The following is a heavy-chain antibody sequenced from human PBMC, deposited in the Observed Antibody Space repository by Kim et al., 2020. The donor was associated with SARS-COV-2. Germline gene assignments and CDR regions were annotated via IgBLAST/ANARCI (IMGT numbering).Heavy chain of an antibody. Sequence: PSLESRVTISVDTSKNQFSLKLSSVTAADTAVYYWARGEGAAAGTWFDPWGQGTLVTVSS. CDR3: ARGEGAAAGTWFDP. V-gene: IGHV4-34*01. J-gene: IGHJ5*02. D-gene: IGHD6-13*01.